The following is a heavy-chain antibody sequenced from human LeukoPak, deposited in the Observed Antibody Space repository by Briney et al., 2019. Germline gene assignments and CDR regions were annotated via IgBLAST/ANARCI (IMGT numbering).Heavy chain of an antibody. CDR3: ARLPAYYYGMDV. Sequence: GGSLRLSCAASGFAVTANYMNWVRQAPGKGLEWVSVHYSGSTTYYADSVRGRFTISRDNSKNTMYLQMNSLRVEDTAVYYCARLPAYYYGMDVWGQGTTVTVSS. CDR2: HYSGSTT. J-gene: IGHJ6*02. CDR1: GFAVTANY. V-gene: IGHV3-66*04.